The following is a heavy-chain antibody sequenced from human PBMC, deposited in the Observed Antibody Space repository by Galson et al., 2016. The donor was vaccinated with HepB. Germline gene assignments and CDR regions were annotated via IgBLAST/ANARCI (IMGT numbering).Heavy chain of an antibody. D-gene: IGHD2-21*02. V-gene: IGHV3-69-1*01. Sequence: SLRLSCAASGFTATDYNMNRLRQVPGRGLEWISTITTWDITHYADSVKGRFTMSRDRDRNSVVLQMTGLRVDDTAVYYCAGCVTFSQCSWFRPWGQGTLVSVSS. CDR2: ITTWDIT. J-gene: IGHJ5*02. CDR3: AGCVTFSQCSWFRP. CDR1: GFTATDYN.